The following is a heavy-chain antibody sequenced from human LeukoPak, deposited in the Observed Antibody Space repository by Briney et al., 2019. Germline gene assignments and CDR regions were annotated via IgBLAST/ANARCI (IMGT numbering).Heavy chain of an antibody. J-gene: IGHJ4*02. CDR1: GFTFSSYA. D-gene: IGHD3-22*01. V-gene: IGHV3-23*01. CDR3: AKDPTMIVVVIPDY. CDR2: ISGSGGST. Sequence: GGSLRLSCAASGFTFSSYAMSWVRQAPGKGLEWVSAISGSGGSTYYADSVKGRFTISRDNSKDTPYLQMNSLRAEDTAVYYCAKDPTMIVVVIPDYWGQGTLVTVSS.